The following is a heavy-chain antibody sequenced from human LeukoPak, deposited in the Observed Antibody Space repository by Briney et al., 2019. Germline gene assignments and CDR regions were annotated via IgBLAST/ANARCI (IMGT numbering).Heavy chain of an antibody. V-gene: IGHV3-21*01. D-gene: IGHD3-9*01. CDR1: GFTFSSYS. CDR2: ISSSSSYI. CDR3: ARGGHFDSSFDY. Sequence: PGGSLRLSCAASGFTFSSYSMNWVRQAPGKGLEWVSSISSSSSYIYYADSVKGRFTISRDNAKNSLYLQMNSLRAEDTAVYYCARGGHFDSSFDYWGQGTLVAVSS. J-gene: IGHJ4*02.